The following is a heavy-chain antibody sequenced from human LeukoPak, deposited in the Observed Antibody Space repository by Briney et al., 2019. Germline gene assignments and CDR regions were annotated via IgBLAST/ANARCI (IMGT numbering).Heavy chain of an antibody. J-gene: IGHJ5*02. D-gene: IGHD3-3*01. CDR1: GYTFTDYY. CDR3: ATVEPGGIWSGPNWFDP. CDR2: VDPEDGET. V-gene: IGHV1-69-2*01. Sequence: ASVKISCKVSGYTFTDYYMHWVQQAPGKGLEWIGLVDPEDGETIYAEKFQGRVTITADTSTDTAYMELSSLRSEDTAVYYCATVEPGGIWSGPNWFDPWGQGTLVTVSS.